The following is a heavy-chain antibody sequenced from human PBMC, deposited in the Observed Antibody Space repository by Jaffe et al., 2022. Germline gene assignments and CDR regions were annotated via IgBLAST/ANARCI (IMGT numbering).Heavy chain of an antibody. J-gene: IGHJ1*01. CDR2: ISYDGSNK. V-gene: IGHV3-30*18. Sequence: QVQLVESGGGVVQPGRSLRLSCAASGFTFSSYGMHWVRQAPGKGLEWVAVISYDGSNKYYADSVKGRFTISRDNSKNTLYLQMNSLRAEDTAVYYCAKGLRTFQHWGQGTLVTVSS. D-gene: IGHD3-22*01. CDR1: GFTFSSYG. CDR3: AKGLRTFQH.